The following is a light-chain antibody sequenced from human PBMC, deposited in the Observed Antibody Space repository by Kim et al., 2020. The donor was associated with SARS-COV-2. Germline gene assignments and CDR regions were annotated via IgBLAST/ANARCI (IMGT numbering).Light chain of an antibody. CDR3: QQYINWPGT. V-gene: IGKV3-15*01. CDR2: GAS. J-gene: IGKJ1*01. CDR1: QSVSSD. Sequence: EIVMTQSPATLSVSPGERATLSCRASQSVSSDLAWYQQKPGQAPRLLIYGASTRATGIPARFSGSGSGTEFILTISSLQSEDFAVYYCQQYINWPGTFGQGTKLEI.